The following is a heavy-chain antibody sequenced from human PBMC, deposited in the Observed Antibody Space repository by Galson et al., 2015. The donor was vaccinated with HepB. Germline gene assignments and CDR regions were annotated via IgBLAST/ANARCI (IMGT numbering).Heavy chain of an antibody. D-gene: IGHD5-24*01. Sequence: SVKVSCKASSYTFTSYAITWVRQAPGQGLEWMGWISADKGNTNYAQNLQGRVTMTRDTSTNTAYVELRSLRSDDTAVYYCARGPVGMALYYFDYWGQGTLVTVSS. V-gene: IGHV1-18*01. CDR3: ARGPVGMALYYFDY. CDR1: SYTFTSYA. CDR2: ISADKGNT. J-gene: IGHJ4*02.